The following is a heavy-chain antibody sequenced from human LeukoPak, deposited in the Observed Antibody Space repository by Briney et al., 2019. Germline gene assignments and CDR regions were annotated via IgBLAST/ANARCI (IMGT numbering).Heavy chain of an antibody. CDR3: ARVTVTTPYNWFDP. V-gene: IGHV3-7*01. CDR2: IKQDGSEK. Sequence: GGSLRLSCAASGFTFSSYWMSWVRQAPGKGLEWVANIKQDGSEKYYVDSVKGRFTISRDIAKNSLYLQMNSLRAEDTAVYYCARVTVTTPYNWFDPWGQGTLVTVSS. D-gene: IGHD4-17*01. CDR1: GFTFSSYW. J-gene: IGHJ5*02.